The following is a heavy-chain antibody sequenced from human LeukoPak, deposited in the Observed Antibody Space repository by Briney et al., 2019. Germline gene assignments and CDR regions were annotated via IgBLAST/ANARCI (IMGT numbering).Heavy chain of an antibody. CDR2: INPTGDST. D-gene: IGHD4-23*01. CDR3: AREASGGYFDY. CDR1: GYTFSSYY. Sequence: ASVKVSCKASGYTFSSYYMHWVRQAPGQGLEWVGLINPTGDSTNYAQNFRGRVTMTRDTSTSTVYMDLSSLRSEDTAVYYCAREASGGYFDYWGQGNLVTVSP. V-gene: IGHV1-46*01. J-gene: IGHJ4*02.